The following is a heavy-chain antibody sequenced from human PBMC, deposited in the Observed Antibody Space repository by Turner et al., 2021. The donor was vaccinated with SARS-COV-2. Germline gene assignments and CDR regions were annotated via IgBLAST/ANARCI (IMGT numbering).Heavy chain of an antibody. Sequence: EVQLVESGGGLLGPGRSLSLPCAASGFTFVTKNMHWVRQPTGKSLEWVSAIGVIGDTYDSGSVKGRFTISRENARNSLYLQINSLRAEDTAVYYCVREYCGGGICPGFYYFDFWGQGTLVTVSS. D-gene: IGHD2-15*01. J-gene: IGHJ4*02. CDR1: GFTFVTKN. CDR3: VREYCGGGICPGFYYFDF. V-gene: IGHV3-13*01. CDR2: IGVIGDT.